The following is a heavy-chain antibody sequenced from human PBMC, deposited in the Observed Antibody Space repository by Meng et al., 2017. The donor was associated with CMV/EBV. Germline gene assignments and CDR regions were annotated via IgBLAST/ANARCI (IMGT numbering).Heavy chain of an antibody. J-gene: IGHJ3*02. CDR2: IYPGDSDT. D-gene: IGHD3-3*01. V-gene: IGHV5-51*01. CDR1: GYSFTSYW. Sequence: GESLKISCKGSGYSFTSYWIGWVRQMPGKGLEWMGIIYPGDSDTRYSPSFQGQVTISADKSISTAYLQWSSLKASDTAMYYCARRAYYDFWSGLNPYDAFDIWGQGTMVTVS. CDR3: ARRAYYDFWSGLNPYDAFDI.